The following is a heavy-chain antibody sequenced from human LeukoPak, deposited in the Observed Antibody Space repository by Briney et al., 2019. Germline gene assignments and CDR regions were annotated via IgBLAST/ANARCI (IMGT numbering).Heavy chain of an antibody. Sequence: SQTLSLTCTVSGGSISSGGYYWSWIRQHPGKGLEWIGYIYYSGSTYYNPSLKSRVTISVDTSKNQFSLKLSSVTAADPAVYYCARDLQSGFSESLGWFDPWGQGTLVTVSS. J-gene: IGHJ5*02. CDR1: GGSISSGGYY. D-gene: IGHD3-3*01. V-gene: IGHV4-31*03. CDR3: ARDLQSGFSESLGWFDP. CDR2: IYYSGST.